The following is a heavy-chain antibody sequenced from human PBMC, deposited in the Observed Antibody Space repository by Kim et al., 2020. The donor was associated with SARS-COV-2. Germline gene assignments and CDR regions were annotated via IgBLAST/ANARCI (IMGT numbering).Heavy chain of an antibody. Sequence: GGSLRLSCAASGFTFSSYGMHWVRQAPGKGLEWVAVISYDGSNKYYADSVKGRFTISRDNSKNTLYLQMNSLRAEDMAVYYCAKEYYYGSASYFDLWGRG. D-gene: IGHD3-10*01. CDR1: GFTFSSYG. V-gene: IGHV3-30*18. J-gene: IGHJ2*01. CDR3: AKEYYYGSASYFDL. CDR2: ISYDGSNK.